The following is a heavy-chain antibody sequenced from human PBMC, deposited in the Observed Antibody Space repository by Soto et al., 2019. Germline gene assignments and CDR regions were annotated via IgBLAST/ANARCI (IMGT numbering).Heavy chain of an antibody. CDR2: IRSKAYGGTT. CDR3: TRGETSVPAATSVYYMDV. Sequence: GGSLRLSCTASGFTFGDYAMSWFRQAPGKGLEWVGFIRSKAYGGTTEYAASVKGRFTISRDDSKSIAYLQMNSLKTEDTAVYYCTRGETSVPAATSVYYMDVWGKGTTVTVSS. J-gene: IGHJ6*03. V-gene: IGHV3-49*03. D-gene: IGHD2-2*01. CDR1: GFTFGDYA.